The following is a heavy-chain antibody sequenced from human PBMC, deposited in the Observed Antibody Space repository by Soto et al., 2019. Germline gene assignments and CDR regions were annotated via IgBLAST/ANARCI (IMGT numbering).Heavy chain of an antibody. Sequence: EVQLVESGVFVVQPGGSLRLSCATSGFTFDDYTMHWVRQAPGKGLEWVSLISWDGGSTYYADSVEGRFTISRDNSKNSLYLQMNSLRAEDTAVYYCARDLVVAAPFDYWGQGTLVTVSS. V-gene: IGHV3-43*01. CDR1: GFTFDDYT. J-gene: IGHJ4*02. D-gene: IGHD2-15*01. CDR2: ISWDGGST. CDR3: ARDLVVAAPFDY.